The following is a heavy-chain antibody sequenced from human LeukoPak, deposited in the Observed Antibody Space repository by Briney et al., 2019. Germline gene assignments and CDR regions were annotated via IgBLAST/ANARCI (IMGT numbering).Heavy chain of an antibody. J-gene: IGHJ4*02. Sequence: GASVKVSCKASGYTFTGYYMHWVRQAPGQGLEWMGWISAYNGNTNYAQKLQGRVTMTTDTSTSTAYMELRSLRSDDTAVYYCASSQYCSSTSCYLFDYWGQGTLVTVSS. CDR1: GYTFTGYY. D-gene: IGHD2-2*01. V-gene: IGHV1-18*04. CDR3: ASSQYCSSTSCYLFDY. CDR2: ISAYNGNT.